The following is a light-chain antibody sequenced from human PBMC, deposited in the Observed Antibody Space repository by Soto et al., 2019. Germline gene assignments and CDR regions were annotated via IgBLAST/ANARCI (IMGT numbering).Light chain of an antibody. Sequence: QSALTQPASVSGSPGQSITISCTGTSSDVGGYNYVSWYQQHPGKAPKLMIYEVSKRPSGVPDRFSGSKSGNTASLTISGLQAEDEADYYCCSYAGSSYVFGTGTKVNVL. CDR1: SSDVGGYNY. J-gene: IGLJ1*01. CDR2: EVS. CDR3: CSYAGSSYV. V-gene: IGLV2-8*01.